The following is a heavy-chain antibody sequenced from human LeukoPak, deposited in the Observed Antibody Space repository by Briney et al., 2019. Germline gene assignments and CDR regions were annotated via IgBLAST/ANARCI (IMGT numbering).Heavy chain of an antibody. CDR1: GFTFSRFA. V-gene: IGHV3-23*01. CDR2: IIDNGDRT. CDR3: SKGITLVRGFTDFDY. D-gene: IGHD3-10*01. J-gene: IGHJ4*02. Sequence: GGSLRLSCAASGFTFSRFAMNWVRQAPGKRLEWVATIIDNGDRTYYADSVRGRFTLSRDNSNNTLSLQMNSLRAEDTATYYCSKGITLVRGFTDFDYWGQGTLVTVSS.